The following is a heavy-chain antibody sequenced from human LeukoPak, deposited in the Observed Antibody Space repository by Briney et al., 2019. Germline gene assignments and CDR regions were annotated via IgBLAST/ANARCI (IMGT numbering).Heavy chain of an antibody. J-gene: IGHJ4*02. Sequence: GGSLRLSCAASGFTFSDYYMSWIRQAPGKGLEWVSYISSSGSTIYYADSVKGRFTISRDNAKNSLYLQMNSLRAEDTAVYYCAREGARYNWNDTLFGWGQGTLVTVSS. V-gene: IGHV3-11*01. D-gene: IGHD1-20*01. CDR3: AREGARYNWNDTLFG. CDR1: GFTFSDYY. CDR2: ISSSGSTI.